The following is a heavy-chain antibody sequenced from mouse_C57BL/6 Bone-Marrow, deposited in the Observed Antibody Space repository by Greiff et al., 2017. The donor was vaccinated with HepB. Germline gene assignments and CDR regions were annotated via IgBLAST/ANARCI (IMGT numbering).Heavy chain of an antibody. D-gene: IGHD1-1*01. Sequence: QVQLQQSGPELVKPGASVKISCKASGYAFSSSWMNWVKQRPGKGLEWIGRIYPGDGDTNYNGKFKGKATLTADKSSSTAYMQLSSLTSEDSAVYFCARHYYGSSYIDYWGQGTTLTVSS. CDR2: IYPGDGDT. V-gene: IGHV1-82*01. J-gene: IGHJ2*01. CDR1: GYAFSSSW. CDR3: ARHYYGSSYIDY.